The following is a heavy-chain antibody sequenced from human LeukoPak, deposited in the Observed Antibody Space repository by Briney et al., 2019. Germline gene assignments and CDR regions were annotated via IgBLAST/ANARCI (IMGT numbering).Heavy chain of an antibody. V-gene: IGHV3-30-3*02. Sequence: GGSLRLSCAASGFTFSSYAMHWVRQAPGKGLEWVAVISYDGSNKYYADSVKGRFTISRDNSKNTLYLQMNSLRAEDTAVYYCAKHRGVYNWNDEDGFDCWGQGTLVTVSS. J-gene: IGHJ4*02. D-gene: IGHD1-1*01. CDR1: GFTFSSYA. CDR2: ISYDGSNK. CDR3: AKHRGVYNWNDEDGFDC.